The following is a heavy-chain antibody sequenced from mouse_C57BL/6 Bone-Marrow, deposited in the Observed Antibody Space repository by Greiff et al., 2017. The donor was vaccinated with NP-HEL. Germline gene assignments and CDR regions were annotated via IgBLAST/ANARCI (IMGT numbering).Heavy chain of an antibody. CDR1: GFTFSSYA. Sequence: EVKLVESGGGLVKPGGSLKLSCAASGFTFSSYAMSWVRQPPEKRLEWVATISDGGSYTYYPDNVKGRFTISRDNAKNNLYLQMSHLKSEDTAMYYCARDSLVAYWGQGTLVTVSA. V-gene: IGHV5-4*01. CDR3: ARDSLVAY. CDR2: ISDGGSYT. J-gene: IGHJ3*01.